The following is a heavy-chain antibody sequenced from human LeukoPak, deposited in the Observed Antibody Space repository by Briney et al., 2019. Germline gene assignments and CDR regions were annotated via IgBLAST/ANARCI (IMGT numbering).Heavy chain of an antibody. V-gene: IGHV1-69*04. Sequence: SVKVSCKASGGTFSSYAITWVRQAPGQGLEWMGRIIPILGIATYAQNFQGRVTITADKSTSTAYMELSSLRSEDTAVYYCARDLVVSCSSTSCSVAPSDFWGQETLGTVSS. CDR3: ARDLVVSCSSTSCSVAPSDF. D-gene: IGHD2-2*01. CDR2: IIPILGIA. J-gene: IGHJ4*02. CDR1: GGTFSSYA.